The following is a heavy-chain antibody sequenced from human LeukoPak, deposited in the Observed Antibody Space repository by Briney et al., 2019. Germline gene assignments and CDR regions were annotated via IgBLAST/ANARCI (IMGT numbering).Heavy chain of an antibody. CDR3: AREAGQWLVGGGYYFDY. Sequence: GGSLRLSCAASGFTFSSYAMSWVRQAPGKGLEWVSAISGSGGSTYYADSVKGRFTISRDNSKNTLYLQMNSLRAEDTAVYYCAREAGQWLVGGGYYFDYWGQGTLVTVSS. V-gene: IGHV3-23*01. CDR2: ISGSGGST. D-gene: IGHD6-19*01. CDR1: GFTFSSYA. J-gene: IGHJ4*02.